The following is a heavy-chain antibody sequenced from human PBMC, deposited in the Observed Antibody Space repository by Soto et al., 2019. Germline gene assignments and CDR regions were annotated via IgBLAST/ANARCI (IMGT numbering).Heavy chain of an antibody. CDR1: GFTFSSHA. CDR3: ARPRNIVIWFGELPDV. V-gene: IGHV3-30-3*01. J-gene: IGHJ6*02. D-gene: IGHD3-10*01. Sequence: QVQLVESGGGVVQPGRSLRLSCAASGFTFSSHAMHWVRQAPGKGLEWVGVISYDGSDKYYAVSVKGRFTISSDNSKNTLYLQMNSLRVEDTAAYYCARPRNIVIWFGELPDVWGQGTTVIVS. CDR2: ISYDGSDK.